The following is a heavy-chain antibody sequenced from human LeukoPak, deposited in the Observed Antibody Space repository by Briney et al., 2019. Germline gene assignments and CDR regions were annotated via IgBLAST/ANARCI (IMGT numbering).Heavy chain of an antibody. CDR3: ARDRRYFDWLSISAGRGNWFDP. CDR1: GYTFTSYG. CDR2: MSDYNGNT. Sequence: GASVKVSCKASGYTFTSYGISWVRQAPGQGHEWMGWMSDYNGNTNYAQKLQGRVTMTTDTSTSTAYMELRSLRSDDTAVYYCARDRRYFDWLSISAGRGNWFDPWGQGTLVTVSS. V-gene: IGHV1-18*01. D-gene: IGHD3-9*01. J-gene: IGHJ5*02.